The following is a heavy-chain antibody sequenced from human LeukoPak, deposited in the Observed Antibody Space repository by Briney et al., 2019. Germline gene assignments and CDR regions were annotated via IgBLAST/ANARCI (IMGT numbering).Heavy chain of an antibody. D-gene: IGHD7-27*01. Sequence: GASVKVSCKASGYTFTSYGISWARQAPGQGLEWMGWISADNGNTNYAQKVQGRVTLTTDTSTSTAYMDLSSLRSDDTAVYYCARIQEGARTGILTYLNFDYWGQGTLVTVSS. J-gene: IGHJ4*02. V-gene: IGHV1-18*01. CDR1: GYTFTSYG. CDR3: ARIQEGARTGILTYLNFDY. CDR2: ISADNGNT.